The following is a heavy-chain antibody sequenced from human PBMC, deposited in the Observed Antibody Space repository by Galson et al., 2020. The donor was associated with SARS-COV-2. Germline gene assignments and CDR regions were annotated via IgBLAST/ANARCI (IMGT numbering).Heavy chain of an antibody. V-gene: IGHV3-74*01. D-gene: IGHD1-26*01. CDR1: GFIFSNYW. J-gene: IGHJ4*02. CDR3: ARGGSGSFYY. Sequence: GGSLRLSCEASGFIFSNYWMHWVRQVPGKGLVWVSRIKSDGTNIRYADPVKSRFTISRDNAKNTLYLQMNSLRGEDTAVYYCARGGSGSFYYWCQGALVTVAS. CDR2: IKSDGTNI.